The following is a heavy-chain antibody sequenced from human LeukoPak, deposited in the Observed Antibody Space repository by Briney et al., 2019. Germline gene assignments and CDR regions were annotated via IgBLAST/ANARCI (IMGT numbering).Heavy chain of an antibody. J-gene: IGHJ2*01. D-gene: IGHD3-9*01. CDR3: AREAYDILTGYRSYWYFDL. CDR2: ISDSGGST. Sequence: GGSLRLSCAASGFTFSSYAMSWVRQAPGKGLEWVSAISDSGGSTYSADSVKGRFTISRDNAKNSLYLQMNSLRAEDTAVYYCAREAYDILTGYRSYWYFDLWGRGTLVTVSS. CDR1: GFTFSSYA. V-gene: IGHV3-23*01.